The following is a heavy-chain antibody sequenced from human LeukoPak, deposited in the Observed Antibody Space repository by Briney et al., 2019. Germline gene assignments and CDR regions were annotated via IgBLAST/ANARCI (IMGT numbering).Heavy chain of an antibody. CDR1: GFTFSSYG. Sequence: PGGSLRLSCAASGFTFSSYGMHWVRQAPGKGLEWVAVISYDGSNKYYADSVKGRFTISRDNSKNTLYLQMNSLRAEDTAVYYCAKALYDSSGYWREYFDYWGQGTLVTVSS. V-gene: IGHV3-30*18. CDR2: ISYDGSNK. J-gene: IGHJ4*02. D-gene: IGHD3-22*01. CDR3: AKALYDSSGYWREYFDY.